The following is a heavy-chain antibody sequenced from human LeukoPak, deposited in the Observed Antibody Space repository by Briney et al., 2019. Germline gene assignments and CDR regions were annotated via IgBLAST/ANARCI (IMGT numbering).Heavy chain of an antibody. CDR1: GGTFSNYA. Sequence: SVKVSCKASGGTFSNYAISWVRQAPGQGLEWMGRIIPILGIANYAQKFQGRVTITADKSTSTAYMELSSLRSEDTAVYYCARLSGGSYLVDYWGQGTLVTVSS. CDR3: ARLSGGSYLVDY. J-gene: IGHJ4*02. CDR2: IIPILGIA. D-gene: IGHD1-26*01. V-gene: IGHV1-69*04.